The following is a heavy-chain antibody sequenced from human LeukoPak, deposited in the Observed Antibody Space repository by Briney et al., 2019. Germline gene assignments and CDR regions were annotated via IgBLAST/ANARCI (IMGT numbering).Heavy chain of an antibody. D-gene: IGHD3/OR15-3a*01. CDR3: ARPWRGGLNDGFDI. V-gene: IGHV1-2*02. CDR2: INPNSGVT. J-gene: IGHJ3*02. Sequence: GASVKVSCKASGYTFTGYYMHWVRQAPGQGLEWMGWINPNSGVTNYAEKFQGRVTMTRDTSITTAYMELSRLRSDDTAVYYCARPWRGGLNDGFDIWGQGTMVTVSS. CDR1: GYTFTGYY.